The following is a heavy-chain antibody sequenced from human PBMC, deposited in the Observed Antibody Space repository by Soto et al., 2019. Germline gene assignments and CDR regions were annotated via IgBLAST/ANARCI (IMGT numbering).Heavy chain of an antibody. CDR3: ARGSCGGGSCSYFDY. J-gene: IGHJ4*02. CDR1: GFTFSDYY. D-gene: IGHD2-15*01. Sequence: GGSLRLSCAASGFTFSDYYMTWIRQAPGKGLEWVSYISSTSSYTNYADSVKGRFTISRDNAKNSLYLQMNSLRAEDTAVYYCARGSCGGGSCSYFDYWGQGTLVTVSS. V-gene: IGHV3-11*06. CDR2: ISSTSSYT.